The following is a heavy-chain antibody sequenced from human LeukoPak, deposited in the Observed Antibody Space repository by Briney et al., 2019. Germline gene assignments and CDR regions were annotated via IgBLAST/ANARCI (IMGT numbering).Heavy chain of an antibody. CDR3: ARGSHYDSSGYYIYFDY. D-gene: IGHD3-22*01. J-gene: IGHJ4*02. Sequence: SETLSLTCTVSGGSISSSSYYWGWIRQPPGKGLEWIGSIYYSGSTYYNPSLKSRVTISVDTSKNQFSLKLSSVTAADTAVYYCARGSHYDSSGYYIYFDYWGQGTLVTVSS. CDR1: GGSISSSSYY. V-gene: IGHV4-39*01. CDR2: IYYSGST.